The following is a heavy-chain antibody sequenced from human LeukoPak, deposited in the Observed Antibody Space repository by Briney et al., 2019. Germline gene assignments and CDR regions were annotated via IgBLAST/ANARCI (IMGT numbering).Heavy chain of an antibody. V-gene: IGHV3-30-3*01. Sequence: TGGSLRLSCAASGFTFSSYAMHWVRQAPGKGLEGVAVISYDGSNKYYADSVKGRFTISRDNSKNTLYLQMNSLRAEDTAVYYCARKSFVGGVPAFDIWGQGIMVTVSS. J-gene: IGHJ3*02. D-gene: IGHD3-16*01. CDR3: ARKSFVGGVPAFDI. CDR2: ISYDGSNK. CDR1: GFTFSSYA.